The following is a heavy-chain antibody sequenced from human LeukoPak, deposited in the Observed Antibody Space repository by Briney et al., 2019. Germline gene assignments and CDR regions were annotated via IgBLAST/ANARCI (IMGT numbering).Heavy chain of an antibody. V-gene: IGHV3-30*19. Sequence: PGRSLRLSCAASGFTFSSYGMHWVRQPPGKGLEWVAAISYDGSNKIYADSVKGRFTMSRDNSKNTLYVETNSLRAEDTAVYYCARGPIWGNYGWSYFDYWGQGTPVTVSS. J-gene: IGHJ4*02. CDR3: ARGPIWGNYGWSYFDY. CDR1: GFTFSSYG. CDR2: ISYDGSNK. D-gene: IGHD3-10*01.